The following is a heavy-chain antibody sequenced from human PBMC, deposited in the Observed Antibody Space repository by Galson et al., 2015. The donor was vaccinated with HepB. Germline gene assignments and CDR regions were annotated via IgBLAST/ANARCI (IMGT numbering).Heavy chain of an antibody. D-gene: IGHD3-10*01. V-gene: IGHV7-4-1*02. CDR2: INNDTGKP. CDR3: AVYPCYVLGSYYYSCFDP. Sequence: SVKVSCKASKYGFTTYGMNWVRQVPGKGLEWMGWINNDTGKPTYAHGFTGRFVFSLDTSVSTAYLQISSLQAEDTAVYYCAVYPCYVLGSYYYSCFDPWGQGTLVTVSS. J-gene: IGHJ5*02. CDR1: KYGFTTYG.